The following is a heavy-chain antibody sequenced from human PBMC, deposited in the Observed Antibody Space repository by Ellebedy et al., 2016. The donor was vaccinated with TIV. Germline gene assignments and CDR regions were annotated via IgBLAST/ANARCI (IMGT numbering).Heavy chain of an antibody. CDR1: GFTFSRNW. D-gene: IGHD6-19*01. Sequence: PGGSLRLSCEASGFTFSRNWISWFRLAPVKGLEWVANLKQDGSENYYVDSVKGRFTISRDNAKNSVYLQLSSLGAEDTAMYYCARDVWGGGWSWGQGTPVTVSS. J-gene: IGHJ5*02. CDR3: ARDVWGGGWS. CDR2: LKQDGSEN. V-gene: IGHV3-7*01.